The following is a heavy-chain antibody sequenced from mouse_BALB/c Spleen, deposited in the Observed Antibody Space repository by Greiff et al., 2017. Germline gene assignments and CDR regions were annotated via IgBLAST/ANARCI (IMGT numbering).Heavy chain of an antibody. CDR3: ARDDYGSPPFAY. V-gene: IGHV1S132*01. D-gene: IGHD1-1*01. CDR2: IFPGTGTT. J-gene: IGHJ3*01. Sequence: VQLQQSGAELVKPGASVKLSCKTSGYTFTSYWIQWVKQRPGQGLGWIGEIFPGTGTTYYNEKFKGQATLTIDTSSSTAYMQLSSLTSEDSAVYFCARDDYGSPPFAYWGQGTLVTVSA. CDR1: GYTFTSYW.